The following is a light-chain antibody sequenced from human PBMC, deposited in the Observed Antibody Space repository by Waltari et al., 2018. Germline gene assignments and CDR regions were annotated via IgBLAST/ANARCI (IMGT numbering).Light chain of an antibody. CDR1: QSVSHY. Sequence: DIQMTQSPSSLPASVGDRVTITCRVSQSVSHYLSWYQQKPGRAPVLLIYAASSLQSGVPSRFSGSGSGTDFTLTISSLQPDDFASYFCQQSFNVPTFGPGTRVEVK. CDR2: AAS. CDR3: QQSFNVPT. V-gene: IGKV1-39*01. J-gene: IGKJ1*01.